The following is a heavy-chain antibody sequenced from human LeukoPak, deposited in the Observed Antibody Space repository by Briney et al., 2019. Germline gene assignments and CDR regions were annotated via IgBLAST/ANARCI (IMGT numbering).Heavy chain of an antibody. D-gene: IGHD3-9*01. CDR3: AKGPTALRYLDWLLL. V-gene: IGHV3-23*01. CDR2: ISGSGGST. J-gene: IGHJ4*02. Sequence: GGSLRLSCAASGFTFSSYAMSWVRQAPGKGLEWVSAISGSGGSTYYADSVKGRFTISRDNSKNTLYLQMNSLRAEDTAVYYCAKGPTALRYLDWLLLWGQGTLVTVSS. CDR1: GFTFSSYA.